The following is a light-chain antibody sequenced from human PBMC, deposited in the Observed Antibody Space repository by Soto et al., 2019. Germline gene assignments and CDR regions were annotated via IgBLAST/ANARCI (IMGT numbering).Light chain of an antibody. Sequence: QSVLTQPPSVSGAPGQRVTISCTGSSSNIGAGYDVHWYQQLPGTAPKLLIYGNSNRPSGVPDRCSGSKSGTSASLAITGLQAEDEAYYYCQSYDSSLSGYVFGTGTKVTVL. J-gene: IGLJ1*01. V-gene: IGLV1-40*01. CDR1: SSNIGAGYD. CDR2: GNS. CDR3: QSYDSSLSGYV.